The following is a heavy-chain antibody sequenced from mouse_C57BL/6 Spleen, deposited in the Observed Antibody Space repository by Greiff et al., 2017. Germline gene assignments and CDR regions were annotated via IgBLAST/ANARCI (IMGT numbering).Heavy chain of an antibody. CDR3: TTAAQATGFAY. J-gene: IGHJ3*01. Sequence: VQLQQSGAELVRPGASVKLSCTASGFNIKDYYMHWVKQRPEQGLEWIGRIDPEDGDTEYAPKFQGKATMTADTSSNTAYLQLSSLTSEDTAFYYCTTAAQATGFAYWGQGTLVTVSA. CDR2: IDPEDGDT. V-gene: IGHV14-1*01. D-gene: IGHD3-2*02. CDR1: GFNIKDYY.